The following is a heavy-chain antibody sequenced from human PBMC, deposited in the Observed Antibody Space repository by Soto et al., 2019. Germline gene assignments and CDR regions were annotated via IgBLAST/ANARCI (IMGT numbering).Heavy chain of an antibody. V-gene: IGHV3-73*02. Sequence: EVQLVESGGGLVQPGGSLILSCAASGFTFSGSTMHWVRQASGKGLEWVGRIRSKPNNFATAYAASVQGRFIISRDDSKNTAYLQMSVLTTAATAVYYCSRNLDRPLNWGQGTLVTVSS. CDR2: IRSKPNNFAT. CDR1: GFTFSGST. CDR3: SRNLDRPLN. D-gene: IGHD3-3*01. J-gene: IGHJ4*02.